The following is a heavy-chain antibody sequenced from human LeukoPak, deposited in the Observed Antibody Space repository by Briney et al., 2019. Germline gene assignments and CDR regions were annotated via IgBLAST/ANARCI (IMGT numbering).Heavy chain of an antibody. Sequence: GGSLRLSCAASGFTVSSNYMSWVRQAPGKGLEWVSVIYSGGSTYYADSVKGRFTISRDNSKNTLYLQMNSLRAEGTAVYYCARDSCSGGSCYSFDYWGQGTLVTVSS. CDR2: IYSGGST. J-gene: IGHJ4*02. CDR1: GFTVSSNY. D-gene: IGHD2-15*01. V-gene: IGHV3-66*01. CDR3: ARDSCSGGSCYSFDY.